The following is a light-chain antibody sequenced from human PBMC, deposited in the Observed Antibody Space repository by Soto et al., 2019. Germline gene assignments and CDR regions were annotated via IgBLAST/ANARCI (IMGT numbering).Light chain of an antibody. CDR2: AAS. CDR1: QSISNY. Sequence: DIQMTQSPSSLSASVGDRVTISCRASQSISNYLNWYQQKPGKAPKLLIFAASSLQSGVPPRFSGGGSGTDFTFTISSLQPEDFATYYCQQSHSIPWTFGQGTTVEIK. V-gene: IGKV1-39*01. CDR3: QQSHSIPWT. J-gene: IGKJ1*01.